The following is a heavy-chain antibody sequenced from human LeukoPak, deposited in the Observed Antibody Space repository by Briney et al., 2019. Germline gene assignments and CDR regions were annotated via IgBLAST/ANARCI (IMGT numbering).Heavy chain of an antibody. V-gene: IGHV1-69*06. Sequence: SVKVSCKASGGTFSSYAISWVRQASGQGLEWMGGIIPIFGTANYAQKFQGRVTITADKSTSTAYMELSSLRSEDTAVYYCARDDGYYYDSSGYLYWGQGTLVTVSS. CDR1: GGTFSSYA. CDR2: IIPIFGTA. J-gene: IGHJ4*02. CDR3: ARDDGYYYDSSGYLY. D-gene: IGHD3-22*01.